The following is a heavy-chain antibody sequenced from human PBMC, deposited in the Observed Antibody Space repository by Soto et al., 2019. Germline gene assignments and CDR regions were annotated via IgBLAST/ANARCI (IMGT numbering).Heavy chain of an antibody. CDR2: IYSGGST. CDR1: GFYVSSNY. CDR3: ARGPHVGISTS. Sequence: EVQLVESGGGLIQPGGSLRLSCAASGFYVSSNYMSWVRQAPGKGLEWLSVIYSGGSTYYAESVKGRFTISRDNSKNTLNLQMNAPRVEDTAVYYCARGPHVGISTSWGQGTLVTVSS. D-gene: IGHD2-2*01. J-gene: IGHJ4*02. V-gene: IGHV3-53*01.